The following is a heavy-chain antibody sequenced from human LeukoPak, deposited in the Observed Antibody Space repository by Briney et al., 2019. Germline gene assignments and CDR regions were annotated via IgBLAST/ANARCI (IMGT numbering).Heavy chain of an antibody. D-gene: IGHD3-10*01. CDR3: ARVGGITMVRGVMPPYYYGMDV. J-gene: IGHJ6*04. Sequence: GASVKVSCKASGYTFTRYAMHWVRQAPGQRLEWMGWINAGNGNTKYSQKFQGRVTITRGTSASTAYMELSSLRSEDTAVYYCARVGGITMVRGVMPPYYYGMDVWGKGTTVTVSS. V-gene: IGHV1-3*01. CDR2: INAGNGNT. CDR1: GYTFTRYA.